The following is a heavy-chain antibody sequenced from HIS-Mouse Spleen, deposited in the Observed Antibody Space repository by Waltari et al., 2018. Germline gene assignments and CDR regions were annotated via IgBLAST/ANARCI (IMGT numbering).Heavy chain of an antibody. CDR1: GYTFTSYD. CDR3: ARGHDYSNYFDY. Sequence: QVQLVQSGAEVKKPGASVKVACRASGYTFTSYDINGVRQATGQGLEWMGWMNPNSGNTGYAQKFQGRVTMTRNTSISTAYMELSSLRSEDTAVYYCARGHDYSNYFDYWGQGTLVTVSS. J-gene: IGHJ4*02. V-gene: IGHV1-8*01. CDR2: MNPNSGNT. D-gene: IGHD4-4*01.